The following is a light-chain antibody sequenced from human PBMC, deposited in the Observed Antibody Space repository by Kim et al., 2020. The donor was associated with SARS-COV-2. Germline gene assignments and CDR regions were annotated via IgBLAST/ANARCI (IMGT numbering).Light chain of an antibody. CDR3: NSRNSNDNGV. J-gene: IGLJ2*01. Sequence: VAVGQTVKTTCQGESLRSYFATSYQQKPGQAPILVIYSKNNRPKGIPDRFSGSSSGNTASLTITGTQAGEEAHYYCNSRNSNDNGVFGGGTRLTVL. V-gene: IGLV3-19*01. CDR1: SLRSYF. CDR2: SKN.